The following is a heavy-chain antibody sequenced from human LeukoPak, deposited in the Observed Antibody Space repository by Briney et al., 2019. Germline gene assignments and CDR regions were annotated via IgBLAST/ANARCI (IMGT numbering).Heavy chain of an antibody. CDR1: GGSFSGYS. CDR2: FNHSGST. J-gene: IGHJ4*02. Sequence: SETLSLTCAVYGGSFSGYSWTWIRQPPGKGLEWLGEFNHSGSTNYNPSLKSRVTISVDTSKNQFSLKLTSVTAADTAVYYCARYVPVKTGPTKSSFDYWGQGTLVTVSS. V-gene: IGHV4-34*01. D-gene: IGHD1-1*01. CDR3: ARYVPVKTGPTKSSFDY.